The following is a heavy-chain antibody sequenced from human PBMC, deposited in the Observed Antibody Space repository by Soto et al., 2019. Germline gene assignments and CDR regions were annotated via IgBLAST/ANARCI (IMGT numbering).Heavy chain of an antibody. Sequence: QVHLQQWGAGLLKPSEPLSLTCGVYDGSFIDYYWSWIRQPPGKGLEWIGEFKHSGGTNYSPSLKSRVTLLGDTSNNQFSVKLTSVTAADTAMYYCARQVVGLAVTQDWGQGTLVTVSS. V-gene: IGHV4-34*01. CDR3: ARQVVGLAVTQD. CDR1: DGSFIDYY. J-gene: IGHJ4*02. D-gene: IGHD6-19*01. CDR2: FKHSGGT.